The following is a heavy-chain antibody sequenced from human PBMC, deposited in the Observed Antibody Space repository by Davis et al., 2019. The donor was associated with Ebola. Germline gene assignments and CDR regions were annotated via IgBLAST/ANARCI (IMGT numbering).Heavy chain of an antibody. Sequence: PGGSLRLSCAASGFTFSSYSMNWVRQAPGKGLEWVSYISSSSSTIYYADPVKGRFTISRDNAKNSLYLQMNSLRDEDTAVYYCARVPSVVGGMDVWGQGTTVTVSS. CDR1: GFTFSSYS. CDR2: ISSSSSTI. D-gene: IGHD2-2*01. J-gene: IGHJ6*02. V-gene: IGHV3-48*02. CDR3: ARVPSVVGGMDV.